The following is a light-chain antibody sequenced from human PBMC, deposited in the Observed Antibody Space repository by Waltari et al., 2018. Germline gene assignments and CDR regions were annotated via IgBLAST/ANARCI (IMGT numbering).Light chain of an antibody. CDR1: ALPKQY. CDR3: QSADSSGSYLV. V-gene: IGLV3-25*02. CDR2: KGH. Sequence: SYELTQPPSVSVSPGQTARITCSGDALPKQYAYWYQQRPGQAPVLVIYKGHARPPVIPARFSCTGAGTTGTLAIRGVQAEDEADYYCQSADSSGSYLVFGGGTKLTVL. J-gene: IGLJ3*02.